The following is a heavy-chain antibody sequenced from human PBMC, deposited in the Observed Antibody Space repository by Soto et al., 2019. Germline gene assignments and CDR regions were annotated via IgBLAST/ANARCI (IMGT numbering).Heavy chain of an antibody. CDR3: AKRGSGSQFDY. CDR1: GFTFSSYA. V-gene: IGHV3-23*01. D-gene: IGHD1-26*01. J-gene: IGHJ4*02. Sequence: EVQLLKSGGGLVQPGGSLRLSCAASGFTFSSYAMSWVRQAPGKGLEWVSVISGSGDSTYYADSVKGRFTISRDNSKNTLYLQMNSLRADDMAVYYCAKRGSGSQFDYWGQGTLVTVSS. CDR2: ISGSGDST.